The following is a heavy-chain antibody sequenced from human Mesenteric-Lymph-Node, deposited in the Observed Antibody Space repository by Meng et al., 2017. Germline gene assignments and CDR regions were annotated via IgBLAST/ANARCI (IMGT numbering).Heavy chain of an antibody. CDR1: GASVSATRAA. CDR3: ARDYGTSRPFEY. Sequence: QEQVQQSGPGLVKPSQSLSLTCAISGASVSATRAAWNWNRSKWYSDYALSLKSRITINPDTSKINPDTSKNLFSLQLNSVTPDDTALYYCARDYGTSRPFEYWGQGILVTVSS. CDR2: RSKWYS. J-gene: IGHJ4*02. V-gene: IGHV6-1*01. D-gene: IGHD1/OR15-1a*01.